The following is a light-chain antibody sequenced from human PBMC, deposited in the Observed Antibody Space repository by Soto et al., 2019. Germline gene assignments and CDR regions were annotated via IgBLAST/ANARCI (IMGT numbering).Light chain of an antibody. V-gene: IGKV1-27*01. CDR1: RGISDY. Sequence: DIQMTQSPSSLSASVGDRVTMTCRASRGISDYLAWYQQKPGQVPKVLINAASTLQSGVPARFSASGFGTDFTLTISSLQPEDVATYYCQKYNSAPWTFGQGTKVDIK. J-gene: IGKJ1*01. CDR3: QKYNSAPWT. CDR2: AAS.